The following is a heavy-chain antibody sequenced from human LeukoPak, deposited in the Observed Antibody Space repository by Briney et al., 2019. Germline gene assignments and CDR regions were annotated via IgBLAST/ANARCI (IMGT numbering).Heavy chain of an antibody. V-gene: IGHV3-30*18. D-gene: IGHD5-12*01. CDR1: GFTFSSHG. CDR2: ISYDASNK. Sequence: PGRSLRLSCAASGFTFSSHGMHWDRQAPGTRLEWGAVISYDASNKYYADSVKGRFTISRDNSKNTLSLQMNSLRAEDTAVYHCAKDPRNCDYDFGYWGQGTLVTVSS. CDR3: AKDPRNCDYDFGY. J-gene: IGHJ4*02.